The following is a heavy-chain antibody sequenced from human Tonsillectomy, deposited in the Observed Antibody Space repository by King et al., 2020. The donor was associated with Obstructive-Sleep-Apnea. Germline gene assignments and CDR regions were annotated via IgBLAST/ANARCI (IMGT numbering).Heavy chain of an antibody. CDR2: INPNSGGT. D-gene: IGHD6-19*01. V-gene: IGHV1-2*04. Sequence: QLVQSGAEVKKPGASVKVSCKAAGYTFTDYYIHWVRQAPGQGLEWMGWINPNSGGTHYAQKFRGWVTMTRDTSINTAYMELSRLKYDDTAVYYCARELSNSWYEKGMDVWGQGTTVTVSS. J-gene: IGHJ6*02. CDR1: GYTFTDYY. CDR3: ARELSNSWYEKGMDV.